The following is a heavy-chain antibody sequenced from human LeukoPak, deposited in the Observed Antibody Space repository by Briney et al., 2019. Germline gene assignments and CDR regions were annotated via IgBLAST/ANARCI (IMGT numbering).Heavy chain of an antibody. CDR3: ARDSRAYMVRGVISETYYYYGMDV. V-gene: IGHV3-30*03. Sequence: GGSLRLSCAASGFTFSSYGMHWVRQAPGKGLEWVAVISYDGSNKYYADSVKGRFTISRDNSKNTLYLQMNSLRAEDTAVYYCARDSRAYMVRGVISETYYYYGMDVWGQGTTVTVSS. D-gene: IGHD3-10*01. J-gene: IGHJ6*02. CDR1: GFTFSSYG. CDR2: ISYDGSNK.